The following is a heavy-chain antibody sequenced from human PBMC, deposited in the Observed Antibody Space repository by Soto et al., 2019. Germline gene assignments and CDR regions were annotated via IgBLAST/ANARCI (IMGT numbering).Heavy chain of an antibody. CDR3: ARDTVVPAAILGY. J-gene: IGHJ4*02. V-gene: IGHV3-30-3*01. D-gene: IGHD2-2*02. Sequence: GGSLRLSCAASGFTFSSYAMHWVRQAPGKGLEWVAVISYDGSNKYYADSVKGRFTLSRDNSKNTLYLQMNSLRAEDTAVYYCARDTVVPAAILGYWGQGTLVTVSS. CDR1: GFTFSSYA. CDR2: ISYDGSNK.